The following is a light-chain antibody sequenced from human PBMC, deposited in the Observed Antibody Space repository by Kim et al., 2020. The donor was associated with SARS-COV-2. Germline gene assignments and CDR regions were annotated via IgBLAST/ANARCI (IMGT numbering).Light chain of an antibody. CDR1: QRINNN. CDR2: GAS. Sequence: LSPGERATRACRASQRINNNLSWYQQIPGQAPRLLLYGASYRATGIADRFSGSGAGTDFTLTISRLEPEDFAVYYCQQYATSGRTFGQGTKVDIK. J-gene: IGKJ1*01. V-gene: IGKV3-20*01. CDR3: QQYATSGRT.